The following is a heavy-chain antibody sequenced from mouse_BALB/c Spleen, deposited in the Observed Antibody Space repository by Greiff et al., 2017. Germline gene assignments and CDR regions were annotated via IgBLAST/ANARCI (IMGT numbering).Heavy chain of an antibody. CDR2: IDPANGNT. D-gene: IGHD2-10*01. V-gene: IGHV14-3*02. Sequence: VQLQQSGAELVKPGASVKLSCTASGFNIKDTYMHWVKQRPEQGLEWIGRIDPANGNTKYDPKFQGKATITADTSSNTAYLQLSSLTSEDTAVYYCAREPAYYGNYFAYWGQGTLVTVSA. J-gene: IGHJ3*01. CDR1: GFNIKDTY. CDR3: AREPAYYGNYFAY.